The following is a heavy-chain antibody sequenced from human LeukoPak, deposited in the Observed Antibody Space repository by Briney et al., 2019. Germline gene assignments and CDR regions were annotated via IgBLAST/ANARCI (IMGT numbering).Heavy chain of an antibody. Sequence: GRSLRLSCAASGFTFDDYAMHWVRQAPGKGLEWVSGISWSSGSIGYADSVKGRFTISRDNAKNSLYLQMNSLRAEDTALYYCAKDSIGFFCSGGSCRQYNWFDPWGQGTLVTVSS. CDR3: AKDSIGFFCSGGSCRQYNWFDP. CDR2: ISWSSGSI. V-gene: IGHV3-9*01. D-gene: IGHD2-15*01. J-gene: IGHJ5*02. CDR1: GFTFDDYA.